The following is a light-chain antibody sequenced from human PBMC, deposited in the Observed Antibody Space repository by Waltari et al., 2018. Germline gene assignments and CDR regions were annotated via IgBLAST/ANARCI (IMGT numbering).Light chain of an antibody. CDR2: EDN. J-gene: IGLJ2*01. V-gene: IGLV6-57*01. CDR1: SAHIASNY. CDR3: QSYDSSIYVV. Sequence: NFMLTQPPPVSQSPGTTVTISCTPISAHIASNYVQLHQKRPGSSPTTVLYEDNQRPSGVPDRFSVSIDSTSNSASLTISGLKTEDEADYYCQSYDSSIYVVFGGGTKLTVL.